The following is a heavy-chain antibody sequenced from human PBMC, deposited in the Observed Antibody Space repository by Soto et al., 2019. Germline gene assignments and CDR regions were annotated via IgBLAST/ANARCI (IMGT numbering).Heavy chain of an antibody. CDR1: GGSISSGGYS. J-gene: IGHJ5*02. CDR3: ARLPSP. Sequence: QVQLQESGSGLVKPSQSLSLTCAVSGGSISSGGYSWSWIRQPPGKGLEWIGYIDHSRGTYYHPTLKCRVTLSVDMSTIQFSVKLSSVTAADTAVYDCARLPSPWGQGTLVTVSS. V-gene: IGHV4-30-2*01. CDR2: IDHSRGT.